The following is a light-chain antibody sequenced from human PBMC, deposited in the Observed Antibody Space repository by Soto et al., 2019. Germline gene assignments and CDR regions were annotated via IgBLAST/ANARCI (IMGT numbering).Light chain of an antibody. CDR3: SSYAGRNKLL. CDR2: EVT. CDR1: SNDVGGYNY. Sequence: QSALTQPPSASGSPGQSVTISCTGTSNDVGGYNYVSWYQQHPGKALKLMIYEVTKRPSGVPDRFSGSKSGNTASLTVSGLQAEDEADYYCSSYAGRNKLLFGGGTKLTVL. J-gene: IGLJ2*01. V-gene: IGLV2-8*01.